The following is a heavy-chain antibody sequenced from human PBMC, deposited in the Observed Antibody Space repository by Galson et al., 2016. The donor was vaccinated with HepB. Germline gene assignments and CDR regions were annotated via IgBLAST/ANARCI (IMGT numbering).Heavy chain of an antibody. CDR2: VSFDGSQK. J-gene: IGHJ4*02. V-gene: IGHV3-33*03. CDR3: AKGARGYLDY. CDR1: GFTFSSYG. Sequence: SLRLSCAASGFTFSSYGMHWVRQAPGQGLEWVAVVSFDGSQKYYPDSAKGRFTISRDNAKNTLFLQMNSLRVEDTAVYYCAKGARGYLDYWGQGTLVTVSS.